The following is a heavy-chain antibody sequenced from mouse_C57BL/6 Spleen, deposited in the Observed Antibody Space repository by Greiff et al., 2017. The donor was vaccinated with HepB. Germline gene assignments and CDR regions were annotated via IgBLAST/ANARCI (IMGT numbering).Heavy chain of an antibody. Sequence: QVQLQQPGAELVRPGSSVKLSCKASGYTFTSYWMDWVKQRPGQGLEWIGNIYPSDSETHYNQKFKDKATLTVDKSSSTAYMQLSSLTSEDSAVYYCARHYYGSSYGAMDYWGQGTSVTVSS. CDR3: ARHYYGSSYGAMDY. V-gene: IGHV1-61*01. D-gene: IGHD1-1*01. CDR1: GYTFTSYW. CDR2: IYPSDSET. J-gene: IGHJ4*01.